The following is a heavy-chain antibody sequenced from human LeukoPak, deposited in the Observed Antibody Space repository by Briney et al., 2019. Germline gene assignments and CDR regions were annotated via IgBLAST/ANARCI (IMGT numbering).Heavy chain of an antibody. J-gene: IGHJ6*02. D-gene: IGHD3-3*01. V-gene: IGHV1-69*13. CDR1: GGTFSSYA. CDR3: AREAPRFLETLYYYGMDV. Sequence: SVKVSCKASGGTFSSYAISWVRQAPGQGLEWMGGIIPIFGTANYAQKFQGRVTITADESTSTAYMELSSLRSEDTAVYYCAREAPRFLETLYYYGMDVWGQGTTVTVSS. CDR2: IIPIFGTA.